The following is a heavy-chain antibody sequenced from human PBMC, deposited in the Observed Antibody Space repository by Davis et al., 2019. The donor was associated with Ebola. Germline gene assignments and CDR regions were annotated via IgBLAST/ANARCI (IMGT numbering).Heavy chain of an antibody. V-gene: IGHV1-69*13. D-gene: IGHD3-9*01. CDR3: ARDFDGGNYYFDY. J-gene: IGHJ4*02. Sequence: SSVNVSCKXXXXSFSSHPISWVRQAPRQGLEWMGGIIPIFDTPHYAQKFQGRITITADASTSTAYMELSSLRSEDTATYFCARDFDGGNYYFDYWGPGTPVTVSS. CDR1: XXSFSSHP. CDR2: IIPIFDTP.